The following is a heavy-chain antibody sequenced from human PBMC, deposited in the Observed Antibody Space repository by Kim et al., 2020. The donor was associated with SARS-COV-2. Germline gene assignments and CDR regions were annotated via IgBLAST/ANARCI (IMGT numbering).Heavy chain of an antibody. CDR1: GYTFTSYY. CDR2: INPSGGST. Sequence: ASVKVSCKASGYTFTSYYMHWVRQAPGQGLEWMGIINPSGGSTSYAQKFQGRVTMTRDTSTSTVYMELSSLRSEDTAVYYCARDWVAAAGTGYYYYGMDVWGQGPRSPSP. J-gene: IGHJ6*02. CDR3: ARDWVAAAGTGYYYYGMDV. V-gene: IGHV1-46*01. D-gene: IGHD6-13*01.